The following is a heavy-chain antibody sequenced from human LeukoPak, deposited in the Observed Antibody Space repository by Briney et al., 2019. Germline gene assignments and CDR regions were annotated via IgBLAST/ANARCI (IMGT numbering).Heavy chain of an antibody. J-gene: IGHJ3*02. V-gene: IGHV3-23*01. CDR1: GFTFSKFP. Sequence: PGGSLRLSCAASGFTFSKFPMGWVRQAPGRGLEWVSAISASGDVTFYADSLRGRFTISRDNSKNTLYLQMNSLRAEDTAVYYCARDPREVATIGAWDIWGQGTMVTVSS. CDR3: ARDPREVATIGAWDI. CDR2: ISASGDVT. D-gene: IGHD5-24*01.